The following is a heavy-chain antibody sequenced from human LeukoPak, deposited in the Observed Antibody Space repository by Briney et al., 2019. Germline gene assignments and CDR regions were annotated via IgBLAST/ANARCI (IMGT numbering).Heavy chain of an antibody. CDR1: GFTFSSYS. J-gene: IGHJ4*02. CDR3: AKEPHILTGYYTDYFDS. V-gene: IGHV3-23*01. D-gene: IGHD3-9*01. Sequence: GSVRLSCAASGFTFSSYSMSWVRQAPGKGLEWVSVISGSGHTTDYADSVKGRFTVSRDNSKNTLYLQMNSLRAEDTAVYFCAKEPHILTGYYTDYFDSWGQGTLVTVSS. CDR2: ISGSGHTT.